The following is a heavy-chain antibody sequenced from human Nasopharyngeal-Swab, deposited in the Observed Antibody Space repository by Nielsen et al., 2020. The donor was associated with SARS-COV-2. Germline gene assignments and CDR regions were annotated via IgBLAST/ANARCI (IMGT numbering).Heavy chain of an antibody. CDR2: MNPNSGNT. J-gene: IGHJ4*02. D-gene: IGHD1-1*01. V-gene: IGHV1-8*01. Sequence: ASVKVSCKASGYTFTSYDINWVRQATGQGLEWMGWMNPNSGNTGYAQKFQGRVTMTRNTSISTAYMELSSLRSEDTAVYYCARPRNWNDGLDYWGQGTLGTVSS. CDR1: GYTFTSYD. CDR3: ARPRNWNDGLDY.